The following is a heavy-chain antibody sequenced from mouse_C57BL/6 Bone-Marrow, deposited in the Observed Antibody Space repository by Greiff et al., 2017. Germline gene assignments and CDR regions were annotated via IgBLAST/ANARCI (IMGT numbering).Heavy chain of an antibody. D-gene: IGHD1-1*01. CDR1: GFTFSSYA. J-gene: IGHJ3*01. Sequence: EVQLVESGGGLVKPGGSLKLSCAASGFTFSSYAMSWVRQTPEKRLEWVATISDGGSYTYYPDTVKGRFTISRDNAKNNLYLQMSHLKSEDTAMYYCAREDYYGSSSWFAYWGQGTLVTVSA. CDR2: ISDGGSYT. V-gene: IGHV5-4*01. CDR3: AREDYYGSSSWFAY.